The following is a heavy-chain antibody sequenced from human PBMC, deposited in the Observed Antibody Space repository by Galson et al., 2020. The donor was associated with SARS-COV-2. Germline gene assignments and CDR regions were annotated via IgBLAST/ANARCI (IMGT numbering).Heavy chain of an antibody. CDR1: GGSISSHY. CDR3: AREEGGRVGRYYYHYMDV. D-gene: IGHD1-26*01. J-gene: IGHJ6*03. CDR2: IYYSGST. V-gene: IGHV4-59*11. Sequence: SETLSLTCTVSGGSISSHYWSWIRQPPGTGLEWLGYIYYSGSTNYNPSLKSRVTISVDTSKNQFSLKLSSVTAADTGVYYCAREEGGRVGRYYYHYMDVWGKGTTVTVSS.